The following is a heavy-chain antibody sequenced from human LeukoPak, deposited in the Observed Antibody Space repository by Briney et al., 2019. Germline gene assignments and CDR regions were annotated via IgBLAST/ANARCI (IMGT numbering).Heavy chain of an antibody. CDR3: ARNYCDSSGSYAFDI. J-gene: IGHJ3*02. CDR1: GFTSSNYS. CDR2: ISYDVNNK. Sequence: RRSLRLSCAASGFTSSNYSMHWVRQAPDKGMGWVAIISYDVNNKYYTDSVKGPFTIPRDNSKNTLYLQMNSLRAEDTAVYYCARNYCDSSGSYAFDIWGQGTMVTVSS. D-gene: IGHD3-22*01. V-gene: IGHV3-30-3*01.